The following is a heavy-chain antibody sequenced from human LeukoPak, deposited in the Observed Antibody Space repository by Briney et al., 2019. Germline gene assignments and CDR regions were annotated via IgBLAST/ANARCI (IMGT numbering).Heavy chain of an antibody. CDR1: GGSISSYY. CDR3: ARGRRYSYGYDAFDI. J-gene: IGHJ3*02. Sequence: SETLSLTCTVSGGSISSYYWSWIRQPPGKGLEWIGYIYYSGSTNYNPSLKSRVTISVDTSKNQFSLKLSSVTAADTAVYYCARGRRYSYGYDAFDIWGQGTMVTVSS. D-gene: IGHD5-18*01. CDR2: IYYSGST. V-gene: IGHV4-59*12.